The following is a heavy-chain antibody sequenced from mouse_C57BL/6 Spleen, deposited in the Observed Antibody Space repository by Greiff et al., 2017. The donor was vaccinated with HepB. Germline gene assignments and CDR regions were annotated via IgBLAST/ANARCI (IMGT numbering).Heavy chain of an antibody. CDR1: GYSFTDYN. J-gene: IGHJ4*01. CDR3: ARRTHSSGYDYAMDY. Sequence: LVESGPELVKPGASVKISCKASGYSFTDYNMNWVKQSNGKSLEWIGVINPNYGTTSYNQKFKGKATLTVDQSSSTAYMQLNSLTSEDSAVYYCARRTHSSGYDYAMDYWGQGTSVTVSS. D-gene: IGHD3-2*02. CDR2: INPNYGTT. V-gene: IGHV1-39*01.